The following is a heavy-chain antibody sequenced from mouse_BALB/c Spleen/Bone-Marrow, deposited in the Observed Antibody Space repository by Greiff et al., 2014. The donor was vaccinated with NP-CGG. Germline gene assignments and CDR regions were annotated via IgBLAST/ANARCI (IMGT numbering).Heavy chain of an antibody. Sequence: DVQLQQSGAELVKPGASVKLSCTASGFNIKDTYMHWVKQRPEQGLEWIGRIDPANGNTKYDQKFQGKATITADTSSNPAYLQLSSMTSEDAAVYCCAIYYYDGCGFAYWGQGTLVTVSA. D-gene: IGHD1-1*01. CDR3: AIYYYDGCGFAY. CDR1: GFNIKDTY. J-gene: IGHJ3*01. V-gene: IGHV14-3*02. CDR2: IDPANGNT.